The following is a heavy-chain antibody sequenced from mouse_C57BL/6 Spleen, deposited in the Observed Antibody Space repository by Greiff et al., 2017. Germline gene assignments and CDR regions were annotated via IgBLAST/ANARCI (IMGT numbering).Heavy chain of an antibody. J-gene: IGHJ1*03. D-gene: IGHD2-4*01. CDR2: INPNNGGT. CDR1: GYTFTDYY. CDR3: ARRGDYDVDWYFAV. Sequence: VQLQQSGPELVKPGASVKISCKASGYTFTDYYMNWVKQSHGQSLEWIGDINPNNGGTSYNQKFKGKATLTVDKSSSTAYMGLRSLTSEDSAVYYCARRGDYDVDWYFAVWGTVTTVTVSS. V-gene: IGHV1-26*01.